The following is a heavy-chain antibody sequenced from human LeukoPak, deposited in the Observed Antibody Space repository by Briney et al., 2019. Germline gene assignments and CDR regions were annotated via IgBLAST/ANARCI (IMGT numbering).Heavy chain of an antibody. CDR3: ARDRGGFGDFFDY. J-gene: IGHJ4*02. CDR2: ISYDGSNK. V-gene: IGHV3-30-3*01. D-gene: IGHD3-10*01. Sequence: GGSLRLSCAASGFTFSSYAMHWVRQAPGKGLEWVAVISYDGSNKYYADSVKGRFTISRDNSKNTLYLQMNSLRAEDTAVYYCARDRGGFGDFFDYWGQGTLVTVSS. CDR1: GFTFSSYA.